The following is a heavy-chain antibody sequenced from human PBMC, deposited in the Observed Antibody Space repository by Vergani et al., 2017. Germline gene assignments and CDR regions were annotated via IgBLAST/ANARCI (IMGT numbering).Heavy chain of an antibody. CDR3: AGGIVTYYYGMDV. CDR2: ISSSSSYI. Sequence: EVQLVESGGGLVKPGGSLRLSCAASGFTFSSYSMNWVRQAPGKGLEWVSSISSSSSYIKYAEAVKGRFTISRDNAKNSLYLQLNSLRAEDTAVYYCAGGIVTYYYGMDVWGQGTTVTVSS. CDR1: GFTFSSYS. V-gene: IGHV3-21*01. D-gene: IGHD3-9*01. J-gene: IGHJ6*02.